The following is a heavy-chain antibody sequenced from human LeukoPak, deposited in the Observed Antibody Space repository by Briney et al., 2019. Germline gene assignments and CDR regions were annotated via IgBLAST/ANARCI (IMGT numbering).Heavy chain of an antibody. CDR3: ARGVSSYYDFWSGYQVYNWFDP. J-gene: IGHJ5*02. V-gene: IGHV4-34*01. CDR1: GGSFSGYY. CDR2: INHSGST. D-gene: IGHD3-3*01. Sequence: SETLSLTCAVYGGSFSGYYWSWIRQPPGKGLEWIGEINHSGSTNYNPSLKSRVTISVDTSKNQFPLKLSSVTAADTAVYYCARGVSSYYDFWSGYQVYNWFDPWGQGTLVTVSS.